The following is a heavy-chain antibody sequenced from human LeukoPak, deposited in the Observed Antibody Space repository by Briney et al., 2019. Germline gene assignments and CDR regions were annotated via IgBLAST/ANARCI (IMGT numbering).Heavy chain of an antibody. V-gene: IGHV3-23*01. D-gene: IGHD3-22*01. J-gene: IGHJ4*02. Sequence: GGSLRLSCAASGFTFSSYAMYWVRQAPGKGLEWVAGISDSGGRTNYADSVKGRFTISRDNPKSTLYLQMNSLRAEDTAVYFCAKRGVVIRVILVGFHKEAYYFDSWGQGALVTVSS. CDR1: GFTFSSYA. CDR3: AKRGVVIRVILVGFHKEAYYFDS. CDR2: ISDSGGRT.